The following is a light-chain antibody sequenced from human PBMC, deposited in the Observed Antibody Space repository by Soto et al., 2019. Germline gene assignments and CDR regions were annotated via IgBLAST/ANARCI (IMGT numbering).Light chain of an antibody. V-gene: IGLV2-14*01. Sequence: QSALTQPASVSGSPGQSITISCTGTSSDIGGYDYVSWYQHHPGKAPKLLIFEVNNRPSGVSNRFSGSTSGNTASLTISGLQVEDEADYYCTSYTIRSPYVFGTGTKLTVL. CDR1: SSDIGGYDY. CDR2: EVN. J-gene: IGLJ1*01. CDR3: TSYTIRSPYV.